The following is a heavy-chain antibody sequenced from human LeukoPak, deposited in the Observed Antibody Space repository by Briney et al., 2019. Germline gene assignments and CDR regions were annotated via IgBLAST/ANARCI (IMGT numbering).Heavy chain of an antibody. CDR2: ISDSGGST. Sequence: GGSLRLSCVASGFAFRNNAMSWVRQAPGKGLEWVSLISDSGGSTNYADSVKGRFTISRDNSKNTLYLQMNTLRAEDTAIYYCASSYGSSAYYPFVYWGQGTLVTVFS. V-gene: IGHV3-23*01. CDR3: ASSYGSSAYYPFVY. D-gene: IGHD3-22*01. CDR1: GFAFRNNA. J-gene: IGHJ4*02.